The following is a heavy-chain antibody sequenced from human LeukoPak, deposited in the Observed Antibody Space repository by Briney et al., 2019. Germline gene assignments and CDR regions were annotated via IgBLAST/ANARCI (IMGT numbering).Heavy chain of an antibody. CDR2: IYSSGSA. CDR1: GGSIINHY. D-gene: IGHD6-19*01. Sequence: PSDTLSLTCTVSGGSIINHYWSWVRQPAGKGLEWIGRIYSSGSANYSPSLKSRVSMSIDTSNNYFSLKLTSVTAADTALYFCARDVRYASGWSTPESWGQGTLVTVSS. CDR3: ARDVRYASGWSTPES. J-gene: IGHJ5*02. V-gene: IGHV4-4*07.